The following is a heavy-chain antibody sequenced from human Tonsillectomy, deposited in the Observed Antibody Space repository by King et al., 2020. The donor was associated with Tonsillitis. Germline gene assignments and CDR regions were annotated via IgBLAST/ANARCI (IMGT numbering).Heavy chain of an antibody. J-gene: IGHJ4*02. CDR1: GFTFDDYA. CDR3: AKDSDSSGWYANFDY. Sequence: VQLVESGGGLVQPGRSLRLSCAASGFTFDDYAMHWVRHAPGKGLEWVSGISWNSGSIGYADSVKGRFTISRDNAKNSLYLQMNSLRAEDTALYYCAKDSDSSGWYANFDYWGQGTLVTVSS. CDR2: ISWNSGSI. D-gene: IGHD6-19*01. V-gene: IGHV3-9*01.